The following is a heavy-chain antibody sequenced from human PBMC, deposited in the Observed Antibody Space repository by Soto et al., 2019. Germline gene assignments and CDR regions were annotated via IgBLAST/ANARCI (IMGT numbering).Heavy chain of an antibody. CDR1: GGSVSSGSYY. Sequence: PSETLSLTCTVSGGSVSSGSYYWSWIRQPPGKGLEWIGYIYYSGSTYYNPSLKSRVTISVDASKNQFSLKLSSVTAADTAVYYCARAISGEPWAIGGGYYYYYYYMDVWGKGTTVTVSS. CDR2: IYYSGST. CDR3: ARAISGEPWAIGGGYYYYYYYMDV. D-gene: IGHD3-16*01. V-gene: IGHV4-61*01. J-gene: IGHJ6*03.